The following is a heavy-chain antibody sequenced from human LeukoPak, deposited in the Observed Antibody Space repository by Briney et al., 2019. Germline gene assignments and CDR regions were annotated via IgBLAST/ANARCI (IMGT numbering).Heavy chain of an antibody. J-gene: IGHJ6*02. Sequence: GGSLRLSCAASGFILSAYSMNWVRQAPGKGLEWVSSISSGSSYLYYADSVKGRFTISRDNAKNSLYLQMNSLRAEDTAVYYCAREIARIVSDYYYGMDVWGQGTTVTVSS. D-gene: IGHD1-26*01. CDR2: ISSGSSYL. CDR3: AREIARIVSDYYYGMDV. V-gene: IGHV3-21*01. CDR1: GFILSAYS.